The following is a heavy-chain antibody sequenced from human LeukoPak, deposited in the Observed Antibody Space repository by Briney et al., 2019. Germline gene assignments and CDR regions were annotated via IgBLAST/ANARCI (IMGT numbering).Heavy chain of an antibody. D-gene: IGHD3-10*01. CDR2: INHSGST. CDR1: GGSFSGYY. V-gene: IGHV4-34*01. J-gene: IGHJ5*02. CDR3: ARSYGSGSYWFDP. Sequence: PSETLSLTCAVYGGSFSGYYWSWIRQPPGKGPEWIGEINHSGSTNYNPSLKSRVTISVDTSKNQFSLKLSSVTAADTAVYYCARSYGSGSYWFDPWGQGTLVTVSS.